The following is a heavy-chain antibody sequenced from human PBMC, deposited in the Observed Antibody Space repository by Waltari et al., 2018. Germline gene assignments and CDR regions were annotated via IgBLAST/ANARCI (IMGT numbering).Heavy chain of an antibody. D-gene: IGHD2-15*01. Sequence: VQLLESGGEVAHPGGCLTLSRAASHSTLNTSAATWVRLAPVRGLAVGAAIRAGGREGVAALRAGGGSVYYADSVKGRFAISRDDSKNTAYLNISSLRVEDTAVYYWAKGYCRFGSCPPFYYYFGMDVWGQGTTVTVSS. CDR2: LRAGGGSV. J-gene: IGHJ6*02. V-gene: IGHV3-23*01. CDR1: HSTLNTSA. CDR3: AKGYCRFGSCPPFYYYFGMDV.